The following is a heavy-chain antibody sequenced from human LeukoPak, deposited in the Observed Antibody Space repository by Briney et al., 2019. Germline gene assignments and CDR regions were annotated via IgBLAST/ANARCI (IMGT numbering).Heavy chain of an antibody. J-gene: IGHJ3*02. V-gene: IGHV3-53*01. Sequence: GGSLRLSCAASGFTVSSNYMSWVRQAPGKGLEWVSVIYSGGSRYYADSVKGRFTISRDNSKNTLYLQMNSLRAEDTAVYYCARRPGYQLLSYAFDIWGQGTMVTVSS. CDR3: ARRPGYQLLSYAFDI. CDR1: GFTVSSNY. CDR2: IYSGGSR. D-gene: IGHD2-2*01.